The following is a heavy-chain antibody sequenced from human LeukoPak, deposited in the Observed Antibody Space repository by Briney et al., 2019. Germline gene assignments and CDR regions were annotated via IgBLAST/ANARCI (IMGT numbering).Heavy chain of an antibody. J-gene: IGHJ6*03. D-gene: IGHD3-16*01. CDR1: GFIFDDYA. CDR3: AKGGGGRLIYYYYMDV. Sequence: GGSLRLSCAASGFIFDDYAMHWVRQAPGKGLEWVSGITWNSDSIDYADSVKGRFTISRDNAKNSLYLQMNSLRAEDMALYYCAKGGGGRLIYYYYMDVWGKGTTVTISS. CDR2: ITWNSDSI. V-gene: IGHV3-9*03.